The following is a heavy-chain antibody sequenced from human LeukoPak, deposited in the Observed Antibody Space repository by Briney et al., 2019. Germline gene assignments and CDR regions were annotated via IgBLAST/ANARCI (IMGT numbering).Heavy chain of an antibody. Sequence: SETLSLTCTGSGGSISSGRYYWNWIRQHPGKGLEWIGYIYNSGSTYYNPSLKSRCTISVDTSKNQLSLRLSSVTAADTAVYYCARGFCTNGVCSSDYFDYWGQGTLVTVSS. CDR1: GGSISSGRYY. D-gene: IGHD2-8*01. CDR2: IYNSGST. J-gene: IGHJ4*02. CDR3: ARGFCTNGVCSSDYFDY. V-gene: IGHV4-31*03.